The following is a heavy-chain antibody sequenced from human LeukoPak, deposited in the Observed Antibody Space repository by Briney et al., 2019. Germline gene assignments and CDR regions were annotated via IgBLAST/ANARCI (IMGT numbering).Heavy chain of an antibody. D-gene: IGHD2-21*01. V-gene: IGHV4-31*03. CDR2: IYYSGST. J-gene: IGHJ6*02. CDR1: GGSISSGGYY. CDR3: ARARAGLRYGMDV. Sequence: PSQTLSLTCTVSGGSISSGGYYWSWIRQHPGKGLEWIGYIYYSGSTYYNPSLKSRVTISVDTSKNQFSLKLSSVTAADTVVYYCARARAGLRYGMDVWGQGTTVTVSS.